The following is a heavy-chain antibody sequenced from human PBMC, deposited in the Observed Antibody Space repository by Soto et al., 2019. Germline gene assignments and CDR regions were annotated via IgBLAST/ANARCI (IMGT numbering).Heavy chain of an antibody. V-gene: IGHV3-48*03. CDR2: ISSSGSTI. J-gene: IGHJ6*02. CDR3: ARDLAYYYGSGKYYYGMDV. CDR1: GFTFSSYE. D-gene: IGHD3-10*01. Sequence: GGSLRLSCAASGFTFSSYEMNWVRQAPGKGLEWVSYISSSGSTIYYADSVKGRFTISRDNAKNSLYLQMNSLRAEDTAVYYCARDLAYYYGSGKYYYGMDVWGQGTTVTVSS.